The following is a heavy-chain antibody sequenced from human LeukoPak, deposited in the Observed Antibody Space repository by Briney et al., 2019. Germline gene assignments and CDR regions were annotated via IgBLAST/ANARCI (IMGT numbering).Heavy chain of an antibody. Sequence: GGSLRLSCAASGFTFSNYPMHWVCQTPGKGLESISAISTTGADTYYGDSVKGRITISRDNSKNTLYLQMGSLRVEDTGVYYCAREEMGDLDVWGQGTTVAVTS. CDR3: AREEMGDLDV. CDR2: ISTTGADT. D-gene: IGHD5-24*01. CDR1: GFTFSNYP. J-gene: IGHJ6*02. V-gene: IGHV3-64*02.